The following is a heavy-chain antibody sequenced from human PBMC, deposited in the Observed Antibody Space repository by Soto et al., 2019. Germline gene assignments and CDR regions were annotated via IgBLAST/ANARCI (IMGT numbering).Heavy chain of an antibody. D-gene: IGHD3-3*01. Sequence: SETLSLTCGVYGGSFSGYYWSWIRQPPGKGLEWIGEINHGGNTNYNPSLKSRVTMSIDTSKNQISLKVTSVTAADTAVYYCARDQYDFRSGSYYYAMEVWGQGTKVTVSS. CDR1: GGSFSGYY. J-gene: IGHJ6*02. CDR3: ARDQYDFRSGSYYYAMEV. CDR2: INHGGNT. V-gene: IGHV4-34*01.